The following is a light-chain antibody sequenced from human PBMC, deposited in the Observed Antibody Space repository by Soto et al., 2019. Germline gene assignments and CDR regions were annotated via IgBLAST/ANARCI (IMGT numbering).Light chain of an antibody. CDR3: SSYTSSSCVV. V-gene: IGLV2-14*01. CDR2: DVS. J-gene: IGLJ2*01. CDR1: SSDVGGYNY. Sequence: QSALTQPASVSGSPGRSITISCTGTSSDVGGYNYVSWYQQHPGKAPKLMIYDVSNRPSGVSNRFSGSKSGNTASLTISGLQAEDEADYYCSSYTSSSCVVFGGGTKLTVL.